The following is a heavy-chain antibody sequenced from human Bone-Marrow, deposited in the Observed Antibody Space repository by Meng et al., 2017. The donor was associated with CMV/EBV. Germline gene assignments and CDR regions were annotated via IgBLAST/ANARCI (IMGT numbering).Heavy chain of an antibody. V-gene: IGHV3-23*01. CDR3: AYQVLLF. Sequence: GESLKISCAASGFTFSSYAMSWVRQAPGKGLEWVSAISGSGGSTYYADSVKGRFTISRDNSKNTLYLQMNSLRAEDTAVYFCAYQVLLFWGQGTRVTVYS. CDR1: GFTFSSYA. D-gene: IGHD2-2*01. J-gene: IGHJ4*02. CDR2: ISGSGGST.